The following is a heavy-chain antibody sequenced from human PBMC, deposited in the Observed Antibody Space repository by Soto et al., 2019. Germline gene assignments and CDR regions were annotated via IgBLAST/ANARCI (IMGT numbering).Heavy chain of an antibody. CDR1: GGSISSSSYY. J-gene: IGHJ4*02. CDR2: IYYSGST. CDR3: ARPIAVAGLYYDY. Sequence: SETLSLTCTVSGGSISSSSYYWGWIRQPPGKGLEWIGSIYYSGSTYYNPSLKSRVTISVDTSKNQFSLKLSSVTAADTAVYYCARPIAVAGLYYDYWGQGTLVTVSS. D-gene: IGHD6-19*01. V-gene: IGHV4-39*01.